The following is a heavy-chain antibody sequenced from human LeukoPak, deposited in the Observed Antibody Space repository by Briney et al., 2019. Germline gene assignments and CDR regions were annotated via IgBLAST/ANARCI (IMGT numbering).Heavy chain of an antibody. CDR1: GGSFSGYY. Sequence: KPSETLSLTCAVYGGSFSGYYWSWIRQPPGKGLEWIGEIKHSGSTNYNPSLKSRVTISVDTSKNQFSLKLSSVTAADTAVYYCARGPRLRYFDWLPPHFDYWGQGTLVTVSS. CDR3: ARGPRLRYFDWLPPHFDY. V-gene: IGHV4-34*01. J-gene: IGHJ4*02. CDR2: IKHSGST. D-gene: IGHD3-9*01.